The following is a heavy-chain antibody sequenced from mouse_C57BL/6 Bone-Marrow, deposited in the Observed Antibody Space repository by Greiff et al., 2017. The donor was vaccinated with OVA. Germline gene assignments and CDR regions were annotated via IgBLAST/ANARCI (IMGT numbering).Heavy chain of an antibody. V-gene: IGHV1-59*01. CDR1: GYTFTSYW. J-gene: IGHJ2*01. CDR3: ARGTLDD. Sequence: QVQLQQPGAELVRPGTSVKLSCKASGYTFTSYWMHWVKQRPGQGLEWIGVIDPSDSYTNYNQKFKGKATLTVDTSSSTAYMQLSSLTSEDSAVYYCARGTLDDWGQGTTLTVSS. CDR2: IDPSDSYT.